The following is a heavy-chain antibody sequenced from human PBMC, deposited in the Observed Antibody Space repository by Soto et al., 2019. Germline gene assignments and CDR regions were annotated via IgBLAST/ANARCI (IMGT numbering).Heavy chain of an antibody. V-gene: IGHV4-39*01. D-gene: IGHD3-3*01. CDR1: GGSISSSSYY. CDR2: ICYSGSS. CDR3: VKGSGYYLHWFES. Sequence: QLQLQESGPGLVKPSETLSLTCSVSGGSISSSSYYWGWIRQPPGEGLEWIGSICYSGSSYYNPSLKSRITISVDTSKNQFALKLSSVTAADTAFYYCVKGSGYYLHWFESWRQGTLVTVSS. J-gene: IGHJ5*01.